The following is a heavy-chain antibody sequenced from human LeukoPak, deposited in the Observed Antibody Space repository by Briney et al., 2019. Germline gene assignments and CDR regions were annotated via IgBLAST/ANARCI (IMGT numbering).Heavy chain of an antibody. CDR3: ATKQWLAPPPDS. V-gene: IGHV3-74*01. CDR1: GFILSKFW. Sequence: GGSLRLFCAASGFILSKFWVLCLPQAPGEARESVSHNNTYGTVTTYADSVKGRFTVCIDNADNTMFLHMNSVRDEDTAVYYCATKQWLAPPPDSWGQGTPVTVSS. CDR2: NNTYGTVT. J-gene: IGHJ4*02. D-gene: IGHD6-19*01.